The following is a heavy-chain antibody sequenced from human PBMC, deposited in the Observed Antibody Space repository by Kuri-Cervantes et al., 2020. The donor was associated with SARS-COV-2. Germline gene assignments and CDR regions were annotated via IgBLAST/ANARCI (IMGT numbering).Heavy chain of an antibody. D-gene: IGHD3-10*01. V-gene: IGHV3-30-3*01. Sequence: LSLTGAASGFTFSSYAMHWVRQAPGKGLEWVAVISYDGSNKYYADSVKGRFTISRDNSKNTLYLQMNSLRAEDTAVYYCAREPSGDGDYYYYCGMDVWGQGTTVTVSS. J-gene: IGHJ6*02. CDR3: AREPSGDGDYYYYCGMDV. CDR2: ISYDGSNK. CDR1: GFTFSSYA.